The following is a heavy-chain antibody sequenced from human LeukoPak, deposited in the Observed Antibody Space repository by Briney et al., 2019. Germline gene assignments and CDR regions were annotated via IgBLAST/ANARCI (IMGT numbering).Heavy chain of an antibody. CDR2: MNPNSGNT. J-gene: IGHJ4*02. V-gene: IGHV1-8*01. CDR1: GYTFTSYD. CDR3: ARGRRELKCGPDY. Sequence: GASVKVSCKASGYTFTSYDINWVRQATRQGLEWMGWMNPNSGNTGYAQKFQGRVTMTRNTSISTAYMELSSLRSEDTAVYYCARGRRELKCGPDYWDQGTVVTVSS. D-gene: IGHD2-21*01.